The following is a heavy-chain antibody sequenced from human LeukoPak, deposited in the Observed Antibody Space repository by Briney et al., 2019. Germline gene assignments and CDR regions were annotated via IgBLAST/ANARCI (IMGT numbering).Heavy chain of an antibody. V-gene: IGHV4-4*07. CDR3: ARVYCSSTSCGVDP. CDR1: GGSISSYY. CDR2: IYTSGST. D-gene: IGHD2-2*01. J-gene: IGHJ5*02. Sequence: SETLSLTCTVSGGSISSYYWSWIRQPAGKGLEWIGRIYTSGSTNYNPSLKSRVTMSVDTSKNQFSLKLSSVTAADTAVYYCARVYCSSTSCGVDPWGQGTLVTVSS.